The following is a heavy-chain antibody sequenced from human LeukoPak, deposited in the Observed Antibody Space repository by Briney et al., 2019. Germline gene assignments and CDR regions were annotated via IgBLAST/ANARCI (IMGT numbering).Heavy chain of an antibody. D-gene: IGHD3-9*01. CDR2: INSDGSSI. Sequence: PGGSLRLSCAASGFTSSSYWMHWVRHAPGKGLVWVSRINSDGSSISYVDSVKGRFTISRGNAKNTLYLQMNSLRAEDTAVYYCARDRYDILTGYNPLGAFDIWGQGTMVTVSS. J-gene: IGHJ3*02. CDR3: ARDRYDILTGYNPLGAFDI. CDR1: GFTSSSYW. V-gene: IGHV3-74*01.